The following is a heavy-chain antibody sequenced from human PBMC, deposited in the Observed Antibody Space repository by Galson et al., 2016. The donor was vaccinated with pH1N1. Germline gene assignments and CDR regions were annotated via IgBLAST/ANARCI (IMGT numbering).Heavy chain of an antibody. Sequence: SVKVSCKASGYIFTRDYFHWVRQAPGQGLEWMGVIDPSNGGTTFAQKFQGLATMTRDTSTSTVYMEVSGLKSDDTAVYYCTRDQGRLRDYWGQGTLVTVSS. CDR2: IDPSNGGT. CDR3: TRDQGRLRDY. CDR1: GYIFTRDY. V-gene: IGHV1-46*01. J-gene: IGHJ4*02.